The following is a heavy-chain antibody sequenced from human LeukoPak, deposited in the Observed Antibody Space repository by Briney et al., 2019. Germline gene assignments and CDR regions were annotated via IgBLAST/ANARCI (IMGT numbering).Heavy chain of an antibody. J-gene: IGHJ3*02. Sequence: TGGSLRLSCAASGFTFSSYAMSWVRKAQGKGVEWVSVINDSGGNTAYADSVKGRFTITSDNFKNTLYLQMNRLRAEDTAIYYCAKNRDSSAYYHDAFDIWGQGKMVTVSS. CDR3: AKNRDSSAYYHDAFDI. V-gene: IGHV3-23*01. CDR2: INDSGGNT. D-gene: IGHD3-22*01. CDR1: GFTFSSYA.